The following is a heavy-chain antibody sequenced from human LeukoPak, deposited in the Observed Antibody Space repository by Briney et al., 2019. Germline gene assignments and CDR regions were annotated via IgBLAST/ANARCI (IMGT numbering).Heavy chain of an antibody. J-gene: IGHJ4*02. D-gene: IGHD3-3*01. CDR1: GGSISSSSYY. CDR2: IYYSGST. CDR3: ARFPGGDDFWSGYPFDY. Sequence: SETLSLTCTVSGGSISSSSYYWGWLRQPPGKGLEWIGSIYYSGSTYYNPSLKSRVTISVDRSKNQFSLKLSSVTAADTAVYYCARFPGGDDFWSGYPFDYWGQGTLVTVSS. V-gene: IGHV4-39*07.